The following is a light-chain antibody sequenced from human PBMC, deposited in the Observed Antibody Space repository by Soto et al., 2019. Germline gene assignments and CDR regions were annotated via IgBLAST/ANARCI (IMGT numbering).Light chain of an antibody. V-gene: IGLV2-14*01. CDR1: SSDDGGYNY. CDR2: DVS. J-gene: IGLJ1*01. Sequence: QSALTQPASVSGSPGLSITISCTGTSSDDGGYNYVSWYQQHPGKAPKLMIYDVSNRPSGVSNRFSGSKSGNTASLTISGLQAEDEADYYCSSYTSSSTLSYVFGTGTKLTVL. CDR3: SSYTSSSTLSYV.